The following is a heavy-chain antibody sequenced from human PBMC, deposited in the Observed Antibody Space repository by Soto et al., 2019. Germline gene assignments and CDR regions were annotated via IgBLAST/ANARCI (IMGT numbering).Heavy chain of an antibody. CDR2: ISYDGSNK. J-gene: IGHJ4*02. V-gene: IGHV3-30*18. D-gene: IGHD6-13*01. Sequence: RGLSCAASGFTFSSYGMHWVRQAPGKGLEWVAVISYDGSNKYYADSVKGRFTISRDNSKNTLYLQMNSLRAEDTAVYYCAKDRGSSCPDYWGQGTLVTVSS. CDR3: AKDRGSSCPDY. CDR1: GFTFSSYG.